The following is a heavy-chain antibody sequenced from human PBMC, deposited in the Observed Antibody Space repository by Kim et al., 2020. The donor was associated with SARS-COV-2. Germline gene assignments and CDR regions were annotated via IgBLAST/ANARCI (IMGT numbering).Heavy chain of an antibody. CDR2: IKEDGSQK. J-gene: IGHJ4*02. CDR1: GFTFSSYW. CDR3: ARGVTTIKY. D-gene: IGHD5-12*01. V-gene: IGHV3-7*03. Sequence: GGSLRLSCAASGFTFSSYWMSWVRQAPGMGLEWVANIKEDGSQKYYLDSVKGRFTISRDNAKNSLFLQMDSLRAEDTAVYYCARGVTTIKYWGQGTLVT.